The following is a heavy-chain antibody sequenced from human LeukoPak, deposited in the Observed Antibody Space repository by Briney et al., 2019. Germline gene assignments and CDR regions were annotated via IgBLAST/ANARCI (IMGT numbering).Heavy chain of an antibody. V-gene: IGHV4-4*07. J-gene: IGHJ6*02. Sequence: SETLSLTCTVSGGSISSYYWSWIRQPAGKGLEWIGRIYTSGSNNYNPSLKSRVTMSVDTSKNQFSLKLSSVTAADTAVYYCARSYGSGSYYYYYGMDVWGQGTTVTVSS. CDR1: GGSISSYY. CDR3: ARSYGSGSYYYYYGMDV. D-gene: IGHD3-10*01. CDR2: IYTSGSN.